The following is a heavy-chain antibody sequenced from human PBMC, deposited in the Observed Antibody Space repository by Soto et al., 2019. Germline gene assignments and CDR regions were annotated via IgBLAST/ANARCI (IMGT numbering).Heavy chain of an antibody. V-gene: IGHV1-69*13. CDR1: GGTFSSYA. CDR2: IIPIFGTA. J-gene: IGHJ5*02. D-gene: IGHD2-2*01. Sequence: GASVKVSCKASGGTFSSYAISWVRQAPGQGLEWMGGIIPIFGTANYAQKFQGRVTITADESTSTAYMELSSLRSEDTAVYYCARSDIVLVPAAIQVRFDPWGQGTLVTVSS. CDR3: ARSDIVLVPAAIQVRFDP.